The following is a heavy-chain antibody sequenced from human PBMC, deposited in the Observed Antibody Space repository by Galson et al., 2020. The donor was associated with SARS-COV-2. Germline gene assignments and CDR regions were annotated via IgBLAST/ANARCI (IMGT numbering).Heavy chain of an antibody. CDR3: ARYQGYFNL. V-gene: IGHV3-21*01. CDR1: GFIFSSYT. J-gene: IGHJ2*01. CDR2: ISSGSNYI. Sequence: GESLKISCAASGFIFSSYTLNWVRQAPGKGLEWVSSISSGSNYIYYADSFKGRFTSSRDNAENSLYLQINSLRAEDTAVYYCARYQGYFNLWGRGTLVTVSS.